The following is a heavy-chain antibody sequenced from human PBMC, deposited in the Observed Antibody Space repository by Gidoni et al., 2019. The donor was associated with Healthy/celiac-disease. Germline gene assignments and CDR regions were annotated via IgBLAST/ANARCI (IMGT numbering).Heavy chain of an antibody. Sequence: QVQLQESGPGLVKPSQTLSLTCTVSGASISRGGYYWSWIRQHPGKGLEWIGYIYYSGSTYYNPSLKSRVTISVDTSKNQFSLKLSSVTAADTAVYYCASEEDSSGSLGIFDYWGQGTLVTVSS. CDR3: ASEEDSSGSLGIFDY. V-gene: IGHV4-31*03. CDR1: GASISRGGYY. D-gene: IGHD3-22*01. CDR2: IYYSGST. J-gene: IGHJ4*02.